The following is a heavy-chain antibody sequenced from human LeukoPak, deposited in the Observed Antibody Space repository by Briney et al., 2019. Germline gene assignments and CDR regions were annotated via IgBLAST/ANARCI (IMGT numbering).Heavy chain of an antibody. Sequence: ASVKVSCKASGYTFTSYGISWVRQAPGQGLEWMGWISAYNGNTNYAQKLQGRATMTTDTSTSTAYMELRSLRSDDTAVYYCARKVPYYDILTGDHPFDYWGQGTLVTVSS. D-gene: IGHD3-9*01. CDR2: ISAYNGNT. V-gene: IGHV1-18*01. CDR3: ARKVPYYDILTGDHPFDY. CDR1: GYTFTSYG. J-gene: IGHJ4*02.